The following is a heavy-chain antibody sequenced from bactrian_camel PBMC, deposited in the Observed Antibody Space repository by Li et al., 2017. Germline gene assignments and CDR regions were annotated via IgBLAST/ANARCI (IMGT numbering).Heavy chain of an antibody. CDR2: VYTGGGMP. Sequence: HVQLVESGGGSVQAGGALRLSCAASGIIFNTYCMAWFRQAPGKEREGVAAVYTGGGMPLYADSVKGRFTIARDDAKNTLYLQMNSLKPEDTGVYYCAVRYVSCTYWVGRGPSDFSYWGQGTQVTVS. D-gene: IGHD1*01. J-gene: IGHJ4*01. V-gene: IGHV3S1*01. CDR1: GIIFNTYC. CDR3: AVRYVSCTYWVGRGPSDFSY.